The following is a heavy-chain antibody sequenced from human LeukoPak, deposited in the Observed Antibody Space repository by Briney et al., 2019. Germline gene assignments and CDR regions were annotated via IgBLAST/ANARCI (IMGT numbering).Heavy chain of an antibody. Sequence: ASVKVSCKTSGYTFTGYYMHWVRQAPGQGLEWMGWINPNSGGTNYEQRFQSRVTMTRDTSISTAYMELSRLRSNNTAVYYCARDTSIVGAPHNYWGQGTLVTVSS. CDR1: GYTFTGYY. D-gene: IGHD1-26*01. CDR3: ARDTSIVGAPHNY. J-gene: IGHJ4*02. V-gene: IGHV1-2*02. CDR2: INPNSGGT.